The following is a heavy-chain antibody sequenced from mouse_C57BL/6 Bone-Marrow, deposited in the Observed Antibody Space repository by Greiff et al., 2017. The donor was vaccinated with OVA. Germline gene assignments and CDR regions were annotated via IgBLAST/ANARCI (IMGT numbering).Heavy chain of an antibody. V-gene: IGHV3-6*01. CDR1: GYSITSGYY. D-gene: IGHD2-3*01. CDR3: AREGWSLPEMDY. J-gene: IGHJ4*01. Sequence: EVQLVESGPGLVKPSQSLSLTCSVTGYSITSGYYWNWIRQFPGNKLEWMGYISYDGSNNYNPSLKNRISITRDTSKNQFFLKLNSVTTEDTATYYCAREGWSLPEMDYWGQGTSVTVSS. CDR2: ISYDGSN.